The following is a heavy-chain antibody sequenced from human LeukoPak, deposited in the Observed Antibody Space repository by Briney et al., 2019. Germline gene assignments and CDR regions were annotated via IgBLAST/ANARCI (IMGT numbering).Heavy chain of an antibody. D-gene: IGHD2/OR15-2a*01. CDR2: IYPGDSDT. CDR3: AIGTTPYFVDY. Sequence: GESLKISCYGSGYGFSSSWIGWVRQMPGKGLEWMGFIYPGDSDTRYSPSFQAQVTISADKSIGTAFLQWRSLKASDTAMYYCAIGTTPYFVDYWGQGTLVTASS. CDR1: GYGFSSSW. V-gene: IGHV5-51*01. J-gene: IGHJ4*02.